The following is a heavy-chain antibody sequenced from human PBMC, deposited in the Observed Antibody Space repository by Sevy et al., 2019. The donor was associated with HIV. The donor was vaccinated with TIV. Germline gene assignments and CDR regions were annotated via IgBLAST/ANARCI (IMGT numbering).Heavy chain of an antibody. V-gene: IGHV4-59*01. Sequence: SETLSLTCTVSGGSISSYYWSWIRQPPGKGLEWIGYIYYSGSTNYNPSLKSRVTISVDTSKNQYSLKLSSVTAADTAVYYCAGGRQLVLDYWGQGTLVTVSS. CDR1: GGSISSYY. CDR2: IYYSGST. J-gene: IGHJ4*02. D-gene: IGHD6-13*01. CDR3: AGGRQLVLDY.